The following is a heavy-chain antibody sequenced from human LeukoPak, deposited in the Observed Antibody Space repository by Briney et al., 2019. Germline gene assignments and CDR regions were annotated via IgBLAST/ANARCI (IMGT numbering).Heavy chain of an antibody. D-gene: IGHD6-19*01. V-gene: IGHV3-23*01. CDR1: GFTFSRHA. J-gene: IGHJ4*02. CDR2: ISTSGNT. CDR3: TKDHDSTGLYQDRDY. Sequence: PGGALRLSCAASGFTFSRHAMNWVRQAPGQGREWVSTISTSGNTHYADSVKGRFTISRDNSKNTLYLQMNSLRDEDTAIYYCTKDHDSTGLYQDRDYWGQGTLVTISS.